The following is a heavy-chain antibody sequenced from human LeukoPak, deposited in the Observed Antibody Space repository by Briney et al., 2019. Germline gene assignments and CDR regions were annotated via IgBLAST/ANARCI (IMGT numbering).Heavy chain of an antibody. CDR2: FHYSATT. CDR1: GGYVSSDY. J-gene: IGHJ4*02. D-gene: IGHD6-19*01. Sequence: SETLSLTCNVSGGYVSSDYWSWLRQTPGKGLEWIGYFHYSATTNYNPSLKSRVSMSLDTSKNQFSLDVTSVTGADTAIYYCATGHSSGWFDYWGRGTLVTVSS. V-gene: IGHV4-59*02. CDR3: ATGHSSGWFDY.